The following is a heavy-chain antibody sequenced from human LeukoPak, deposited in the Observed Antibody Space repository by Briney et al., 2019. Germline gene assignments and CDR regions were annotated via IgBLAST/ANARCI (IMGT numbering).Heavy chain of an antibody. Sequence: GGSLRLSCAASGFTVSSNYMSWVRQAPGKGLEWVSVIDSGGSTYYADSVKGRFTISRDNSKNTLYLQMNSLRAEDTAVYYCARGMIAAADRDAFDIWGQGTMVTVSS. CDR2: IDSGGST. CDR1: GFTVSSNY. D-gene: IGHD6-13*01. J-gene: IGHJ3*02. V-gene: IGHV3-53*01. CDR3: ARGMIAAADRDAFDI.